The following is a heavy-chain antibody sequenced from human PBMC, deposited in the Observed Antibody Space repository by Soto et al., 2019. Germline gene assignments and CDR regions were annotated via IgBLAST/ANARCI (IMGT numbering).Heavy chain of an antibody. D-gene: IGHD4-17*01. V-gene: IGHV4-39*01. CDR3: ARFYGNAFDI. Sequence: SETRSRTWTVSGGSVSSDIYNWDWIRQPPGKGLEWIGTIYYSGSTDYNPSLKSRVTISEDTSNNQFSLKVTSVTAADTAVYYCARFYGNAFDIWGRGATVTVSS. CDR2: IYYSGST. J-gene: IGHJ3*02. CDR1: GGSVSSDIYN.